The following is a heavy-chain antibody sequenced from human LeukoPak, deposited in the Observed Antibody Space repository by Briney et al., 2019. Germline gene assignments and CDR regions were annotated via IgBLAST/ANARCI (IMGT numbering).Heavy chain of an antibody. V-gene: IGHV3-23*01. CDR3: AKDTSGYALGWFDP. CDR1: GFTFTNYA. J-gene: IGHJ5*02. D-gene: IGHD3-22*01. CDR2: INPSSGNT. Sequence: GGSLRLSCAASGFTFTNYAMSWVRQAPGKGLEWVSSINPSSGNTYYADSVKGRFTISGDNAKNSLYLQMNSLRAEDTALYYCAKDTSGYALGWFDPWGQGTLVTVSS.